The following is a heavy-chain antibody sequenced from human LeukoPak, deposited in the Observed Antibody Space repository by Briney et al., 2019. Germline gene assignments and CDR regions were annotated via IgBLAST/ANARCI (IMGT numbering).Heavy chain of an antibody. CDR1: GYTFTSYA. Sequence: ASVKVSCKASGYTFTSYAMNWVRQAPGQGLEWMGIFNPSGGSTSNAQKFQGRVTMTRDTSTSTVYMELSSLRSEDTAVYYCARTLYYGNSAVFNYWGQGTLVTVSS. V-gene: IGHV1-46*01. CDR2: FNPSGGST. D-gene: IGHD4-23*01. CDR3: ARTLYYGNSAVFNY. J-gene: IGHJ4*02.